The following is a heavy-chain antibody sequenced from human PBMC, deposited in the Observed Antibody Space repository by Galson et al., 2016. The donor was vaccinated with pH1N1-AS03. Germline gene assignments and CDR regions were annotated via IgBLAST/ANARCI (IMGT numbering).Heavy chain of an antibody. J-gene: IGHJ4*02. Sequence: SVKVSCNASGNTSLSSALNWVRQAPGQGLQWNRWLNCNTGRTAYTQALTGRFVFSLDTSVSPSSLQMSSLKAADTAVYFCGFLLGDFDFWGQGKLVTVSS. CDR3: GFLLGDFDF. CDR2: LNCNTGRT. CDR1: GNTSLSSA. V-gene: IGHV7-4-1*02. D-gene: IGHD3-22*01.